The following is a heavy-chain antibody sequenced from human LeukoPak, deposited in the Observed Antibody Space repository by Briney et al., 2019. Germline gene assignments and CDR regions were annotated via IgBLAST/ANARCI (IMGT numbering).Heavy chain of an antibody. CDR1: GYTFTNYW. Sequence: GESLKTSCKSSGYTFTNYWIGWVRQMPGKGLEWMGNIYPGDSDTRYSPSFQGQVAISADKSISTAYLQWSSLNASDTAMYYCARLPTYYYDSSGYLDYWGQGTLVTDSS. D-gene: IGHD3-22*01. V-gene: IGHV5-51*01. CDR2: IYPGDSDT. J-gene: IGHJ4*02. CDR3: ARLPTYYYDSSGYLDY.